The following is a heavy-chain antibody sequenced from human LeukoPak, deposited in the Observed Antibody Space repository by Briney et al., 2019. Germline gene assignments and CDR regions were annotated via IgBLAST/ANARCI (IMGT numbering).Heavy chain of an antibody. V-gene: IGHV1-2*02. D-gene: IGHD2-15*01. J-gene: IGHJ5*02. CDR2: INPNSGGT. CDR1: GYTFIDYY. CDR3: ARDRLRLGYERTNWFDP. Sequence: ASVKVSCKASGYTFIDYYMHWVRQAPGQGLEWMGWINPNSGGTNYAQKFQGRVTMTRDTSISTVYMELSRLRSDDTAVYYCARDRLRLGYERTNWFDPWGQGTLVTVSS.